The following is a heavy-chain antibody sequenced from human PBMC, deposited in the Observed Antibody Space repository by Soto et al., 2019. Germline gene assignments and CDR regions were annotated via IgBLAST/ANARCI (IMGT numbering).Heavy chain of an antibody. V-gene: IGHV4-59*11. CDR1: GAPISTHY. Sequence: SETLSLTCTVSGAPISTHYWSCSRHVPGKGLEWIAHIYYTGSTYYNPSVKSRVTISVNTSKRQFSLKLTSVTAADTAVYYCARGLADSNWFDPWGKGTLVTVS. D-gene: IGHD3-3*02. J-gene: IGHJ5*02. CDR2: IYYTGST. CDR3: ARGLADSNWFDP.